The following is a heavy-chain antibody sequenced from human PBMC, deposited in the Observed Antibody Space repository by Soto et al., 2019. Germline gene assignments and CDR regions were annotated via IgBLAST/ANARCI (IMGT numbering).Heavy chain of an antibody. Sequence: EVQLLESGGGVEQPGGSLRLSCAASGFTFSSYAMSWVRQAPGTGLEWVSVIIGSGDSKYYADAVKGRFTISRDKSKNTLYLQMNSLRVEDTAVYYCAKRAYGSDFDYWGQGTMVTVSS. CDR3: AKRAYGSDFDY. D-gene: IGHD3-10*01. CDR1: GFTFSSYA. CDR2: IIGSGDSK. J-gene: IGHJ4*02. V-gene: IGHV3-23*01.